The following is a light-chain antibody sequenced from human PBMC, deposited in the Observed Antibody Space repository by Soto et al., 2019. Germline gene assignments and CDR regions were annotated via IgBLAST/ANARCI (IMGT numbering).Light chain of an antibody. CDR3: QQYGDSIFT. CDR1: QSVSSSY. Sequence: ELVLTQSPGTLSLSPGERATLSCRASQSVSSSYLAWYQQKPGQAPSLLIYGASSRATGIPDRCSGSGSGTAFTLTISRREPEDFAVYYCQQYGDSIFTFGPGTKVDIK. J-gene: IGKJ3*01. CDR2: GAS. V-gene: IGKV3-20*01.